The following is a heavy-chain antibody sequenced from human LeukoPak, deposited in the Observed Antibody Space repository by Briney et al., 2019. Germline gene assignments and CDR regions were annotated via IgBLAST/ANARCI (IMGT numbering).Heavy chain of an antibody. CDR1: GFTFSSYG. V-gene: IGHV3-23*01. CDR2: ISGSGGST. D-gene: IGHD3-22*01. J-gene: IGHJ4*02. CDR3: AKDRYYYDSSGYYYFDY. Sequence: GGSLRLSCAASGFTFSSYGMSWVRQAPGKGLEWVSAISGSGGSTYYADSVKGRFTISRDNSKNTLYLQMNSLRAEDTAVYYCAKDRYYYDSSGYYYFDYWGQGTLVTVSS.